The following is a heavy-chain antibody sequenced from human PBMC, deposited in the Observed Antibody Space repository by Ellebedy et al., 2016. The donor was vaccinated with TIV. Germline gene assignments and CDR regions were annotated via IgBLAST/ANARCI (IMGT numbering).Heavy chain of an antibody. D-gene: IGHD5/OR15-5a*01. CDR3: AKQLRVSMVEDGMDV. CDR2: ISGSGGST. Sequence: GESLKIPCAASGFTFSSYAMSWVRQAPGKGLEWVSAISGSGGSTYYADSVKGRFTISRDNSKNTLYLQMNSLRAEDTAVYYCAKQLRVSMVEDGMDVWGQGTTVTVSS. J-gene: IGHJ6*02. CDR1: GFTFSSYA. V-gene: IGHV3-23*01.